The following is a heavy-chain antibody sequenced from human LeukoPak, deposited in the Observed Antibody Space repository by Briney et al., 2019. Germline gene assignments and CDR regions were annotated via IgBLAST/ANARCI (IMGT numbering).Heavy chain of an antibody. CDR2: IYSGGST. J-gene: IGHJ4*02. CDR1: GFTVSSNY. V-gene: IGHV3-66*01. CDR3: TSGMLRQPPDY. Sequence: GESLRLSCAASGFTVSSNYMSWVRQAPGKGLEWVSIIYSGGSTYYADSVKGRFTISRDNSKNTLYLQMNSLRVEDTAIYYCTSGMLRQPPDYWGQGMLVTVSS. D-gene: IGHD3-10*02.